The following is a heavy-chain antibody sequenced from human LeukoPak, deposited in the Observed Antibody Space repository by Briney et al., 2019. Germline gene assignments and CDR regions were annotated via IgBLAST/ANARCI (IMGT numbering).Heavy chain of an antibody. J-gene: IGHJ4*02. V-gene: IGHV1-2*02. Sequence: ASVKVSCKASGYTFTDYYMHWVQQAPGQGLEWMGWINPNSGGTNYAQKFQGRVTMTRDTSISTAYMELSRLRSDDTAVYYCARELPRWYFDYWGQGTLVTVSS. CDR2: INPNSGGT. CDR3: ARELPRWYFDY. CDR1: GYTFTDYY. D-gene: IGHD2-15*01.